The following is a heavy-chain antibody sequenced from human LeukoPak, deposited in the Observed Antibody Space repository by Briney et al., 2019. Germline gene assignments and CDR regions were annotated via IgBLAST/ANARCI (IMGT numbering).Heavy chain of an antibody. CDR3: ARAEPKYYSSSWYGHWFDP. J-gene: IGHJ5*02. D-gene: IGHD6-13*01. V-gene: IGHV4-4*07. CDR1: GVSISSYY. CDR2: IHTSGST. Sequence: SETLSLTCTVSGVSISSYYWSWIRQPAGKGLEWIGRIHTSGSTNYNPSLKSRVTMSVDTSKNQFSLKLSSVTAADTAVYYCARAEPKYYSSSWYGHWFDPWGQGTLVTVSS.